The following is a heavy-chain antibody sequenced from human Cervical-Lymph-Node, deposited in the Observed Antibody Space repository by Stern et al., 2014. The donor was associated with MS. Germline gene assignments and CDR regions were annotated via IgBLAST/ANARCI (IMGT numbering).Heavy chain of an antibody. J-gene: IGHJ6*02. CDR2: ISNDGNEK. V-gene: IGHV3-30*18. Sequence: VQLVESGGGVVQPGRSLRLSCAASGFTLRSYGMHWVRQAPGKGLEWVAVISNDGNEKYYTDSVKGRVTISRDNSKNTLYLQMNSLRTEDTAVYYCAKDRLFCSGGGCYAMDVWGQGTTVTVSS. CDR1: GFTLRSYG. D-gene: IGHD2-15*01. CDR3: AKDRLFCSGGGCYAMDV.